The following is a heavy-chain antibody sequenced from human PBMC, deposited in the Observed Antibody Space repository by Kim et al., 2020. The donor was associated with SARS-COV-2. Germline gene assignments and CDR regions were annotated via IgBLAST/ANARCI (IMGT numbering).Heavy chain of an antibody. V-gene: IGHV4-34*01. CDR3: ASPPYGSGRTYYLDY. Sequence: SDTLTLTCAVYGGSFSGYYWSWIRQPPGKGLEWIGEINHSGSTNYNPSLKSRVTISVDTSKNQSSLKLSSVTAADTAAYYCASPPYGSGRTYYLDYCGQG. CDR1: GGSFSGYY. J-gene: IGHJ4*02. CDR2: INHSGST. D-gene: IGHD3-10*01.